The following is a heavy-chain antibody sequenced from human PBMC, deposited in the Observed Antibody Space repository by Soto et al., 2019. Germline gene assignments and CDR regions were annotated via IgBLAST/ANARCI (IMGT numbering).Heavy chain of an antibody. V-gene: IGHV4-39*01. J-gene: IGHJ4*02. D-gene: IGHD1-26*01. CDR1: GGSISIGTDY. Sequence: SETLSLTCDVSGGSISIGTDYWGWIRQPPGKGLEWIGSIYYSGSTYYNPSLKSRVTISVDTSKNQFSLKLSSVTAADTAVYYCARRRRKYSGSYQPWFDYWGQGTLVTVSS. CDR3: ARRRRKYSGSYQPWFDY. CDR2: IYYSGST.